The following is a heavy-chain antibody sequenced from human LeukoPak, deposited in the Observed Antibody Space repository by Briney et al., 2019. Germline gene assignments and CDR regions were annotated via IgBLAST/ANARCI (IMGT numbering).Heavy chain of an antibody. D-gene: IGHD2-2*01. CDR2: IYHSGST. V-gene: IGHV4-30-2*01. Sequence: SETLSLTCTVSGGPISSGGYYWSWIRQPPGKGLEWIVYIYHSGSTYYSPSLRSRVTISVDRSKNQFSLKLSSVTAADTAVYYCARDLGCSSTSCYLVPYYYYMDVWGKGTTVTVSS. CDR1: GGPISSGGYY. CDR3: ARDLGCSSTSCYLVPYYYYMDV. J-gene: IGHJ6*03.